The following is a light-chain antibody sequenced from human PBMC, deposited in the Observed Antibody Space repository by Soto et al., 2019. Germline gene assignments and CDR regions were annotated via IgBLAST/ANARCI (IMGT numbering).Light chain of an antibody. CDR2: LNSDGSH. CDR1: SGHSSYA. J-gene: IGLJ2*01. CDR3: QTWGTGEV. V-gene: IGLV4-69*01. Sequence: QPVLTQSPSASASLGASVKLTCTLSSGHSSYAIAWHQQQPEKGPRYLMKLNSDGSHSKGDGIPDRFSGSSSGAERYLTTSNLQSEDEADYYCQTWGTGEVFGGGTKLTVL.